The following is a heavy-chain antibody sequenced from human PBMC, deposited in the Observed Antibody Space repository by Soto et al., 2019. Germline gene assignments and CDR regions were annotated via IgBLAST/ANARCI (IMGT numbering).Heavy chain of an antibody. CDR3: VRQGIGYLHGLVDV. CDR1: SGPSSCYN. CDR2: VYQTGGT. D-gene: IGHD2-15*01. Sequence: QVQLQQSGPGLVKPSETLSLTCTVSSGPSSCYNWGWIRQTPGRGLEWIGYVYQTGGTSYNPSLNSRVTVSADTSTNHISLTLTSVTAADTAVYYCVRQGIGYLHGLVDVWGQGTTVTVSS. J-gene: IGHJ6*02. V-gene: IGHV4-59*08.